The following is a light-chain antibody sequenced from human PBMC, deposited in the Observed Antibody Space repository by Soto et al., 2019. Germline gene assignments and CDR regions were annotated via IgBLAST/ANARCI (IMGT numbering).Light chain of an antibody. J-gene: IGLJ2*01. Sequence: QSVLAQPPSASGTPGQRVTISCSGSTSNVGSNLASWYQQLPGSAPKLLIYNDYERPSGVPDRFSGAKSGTSASLGISGLRYEDDADYFCAVWDDRLSGVVFGGGTQLTV. CDR3: AVWDDRLSGVV. CDR2: NDY. CDR1: TSNVGSNL. V-gene: IGLV1-47*02.